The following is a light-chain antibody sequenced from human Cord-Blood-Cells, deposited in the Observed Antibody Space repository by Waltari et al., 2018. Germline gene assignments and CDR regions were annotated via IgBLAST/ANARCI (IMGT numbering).Light chain of an antibody. J-gene: IGKJ1*01. CDR1: QSVSSY. CDR2: YAS. V-gene: IGKV3-11*01. Sequence: EIVLTQSPATLSLSPGERATLSCRASQSVSSYLAWYQQKPGQAPRLLIYYASNRATGTPARFSGSGSVTDFTLTISSLEPEDVTVYYCQQRSNWPRTFGQGTKVEIK. CDR3: QQRSNWPRT.